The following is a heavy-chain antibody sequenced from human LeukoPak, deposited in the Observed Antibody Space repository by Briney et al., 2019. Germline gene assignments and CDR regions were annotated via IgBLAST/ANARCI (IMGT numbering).Heavy chain of an antibody. CDR2: INSDGSST. Sequence: PGGSLRLSCAASGFTFSSYWMHWVRHAPGKWLVWVSRINSDGSSTSDADSVKGRFTISRDNAKNTLYLQMNSLRAEDTAVYYCARDKGIAVAYDYWGQGTLVTVSS. J-gene: IGHJ4*02. D-gene: IGHD6-19*01. CDR3: ARDKGIAVAYDY. V-gene: IGHV3-74*01. CDR1: GFTFSSYW.